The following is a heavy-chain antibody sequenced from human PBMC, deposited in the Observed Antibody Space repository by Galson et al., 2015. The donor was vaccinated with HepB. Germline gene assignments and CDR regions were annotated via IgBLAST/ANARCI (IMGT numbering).Heavy chain of an antibody. CDR2: TYYRSKWYN. J-gene: IGHJ4*02. CDR1: GDSVSSNSAA. Sequence: AISGDSVSSNSAAWNWIRQSPSRGLEWLGRTYYRSKWYNDYAVSVKSRLIMNSDTSKNHLSLQLKSVTPEDTAVYYCAREDSSGWYGVGNWGQGTLVTVSS. D-gene: IGHD6-19*01. CDR3: AREDSSGWYGVGN. V-gene: IGHV6-1*01.